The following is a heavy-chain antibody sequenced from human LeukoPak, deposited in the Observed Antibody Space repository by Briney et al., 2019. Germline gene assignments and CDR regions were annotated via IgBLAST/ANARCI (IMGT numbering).Heavy chain of an antibody. CDR3: ATGYGDFRVEGRYFYS. J-gene: IGHJ4*02. Sequence: PSETLSLTCTVSDGSITNYDWSWVRQPPGKGLEFIGYVHYSGTTNYNPSLRSRVTISIDTSKKHFFLKLKSVTAADTAVYYCATGYGDFRVEGRYFYSWGQGTLVTVSS. V-gene: IGHV4-59*01. CDR2: VHYSGTT. CDR1: DGSITNYD. D-gene: IGHD4-17*01.